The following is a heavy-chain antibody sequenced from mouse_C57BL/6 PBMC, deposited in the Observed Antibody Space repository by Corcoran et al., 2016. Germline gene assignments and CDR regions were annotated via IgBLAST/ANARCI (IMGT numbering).Heavy chain of an antibody. Sequence: QVTLKESGPGILQSSQTLSLTCSFSGFSLSTSGMGVSWIRQTSGKGLEWLGHIYWADDKRYNPSLKSRLTISKDTSRNQVFLMITSVDTADAATYYCARRGPLYYCSFFDYWGQGTTLTVSS. D-gene: IGHD1-1*01. CDR1: GFSLSTSGMG. V-gene: IGHV8-12*01. CDR3: ARRGPLYYCSFFDY. CDR2: IYWADDK. J-gene: IGHJ2*01.